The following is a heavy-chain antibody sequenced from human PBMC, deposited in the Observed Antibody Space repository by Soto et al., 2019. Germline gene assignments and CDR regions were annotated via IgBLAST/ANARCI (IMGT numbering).Heavy chain of an antibody. CDR3: ARVREESNPRNLNDYYYGMDV. V-gene: IGHV1-18*01. Sequence: QVQLVQSGAEVKKPGASVKVSCKASGYTFTSYGISWVRQAPGQGLEWMGWISAYNGNTNYAQKLQGRVTMTTDTSTXXAXMXXRSLRSDDTGVYYCARVREESNPRNLNDYYYGMDVWGQGTTVTVSS. D-gene: IGHD4-4*01. J-gene: IGHJ6*02. CDR2: ISAYNGNT. CDR1: GYTFTSYG.